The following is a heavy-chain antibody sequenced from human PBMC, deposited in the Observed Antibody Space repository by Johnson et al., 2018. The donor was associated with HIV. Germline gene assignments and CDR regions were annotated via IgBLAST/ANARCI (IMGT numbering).Heavy chain of an antibody. CDR1: GFTFSSYG. CDR2: IWYDGSNK. V-gene: IGHV3-33*03. J-gene: IGHJ3*02. Sequence: QVQLVESGGGVVQPGRSLRLSCAASGFTFSSYGMHWVRQAPGKGLEWVAVIWYDGSNKYYADSVKGRFTISRDNAKNATYLQMNSLRAEDTAVYYCARYIILYWKAFDIWGQGTMVTVSS. D-gene: IGHD1-1*01. CDR3: ARYIILYWKAFDI.